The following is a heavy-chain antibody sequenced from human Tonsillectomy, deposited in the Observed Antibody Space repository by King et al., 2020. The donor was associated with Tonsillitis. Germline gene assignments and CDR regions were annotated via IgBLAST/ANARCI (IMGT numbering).Heavy chain of an antibody. CDR1: GFTFSSYA. CDR2: ISGSGGST. V-gene: IGHV3-23*04. J-gene: IGHJ5*02. Sequence: VQLVESGGGLVQPGGSLRLSCAASGFTFSSYAMSWVRQAPGKGLEWVSAISGSGGSTYYADSVKGRFTISRDNSKKTLYLQMNSLRAEDTAVYYCAKTLGYGSSTSCHYNWFDPWGQGTLVTVSS. D-gene: IGHD2-2*01. CDR3: AKTLGYGSSTSCHYNWFDP.